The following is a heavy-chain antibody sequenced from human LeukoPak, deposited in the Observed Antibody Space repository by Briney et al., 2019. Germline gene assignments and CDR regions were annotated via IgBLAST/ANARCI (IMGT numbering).Heavy chain of an antibody. J-gene: IGHJ5*02. CDR3: ARGVAARFGLNWFDP. Sequence: GGSLRLSCAAPGFAFNVYWMHWVRQAPGKGLEWVSSISSSSSYIYYADSVKGRFTISRDNAKNSLYLQTNSLRAEDTAVYYCARGVAARFGLNWFDPWGQGTLVTVSS. V-gene: IGHV3-21*01. D-gene: IGHD6-6*01. CDR2: ISSSSSYI. CDR1: GFAFNVYW.